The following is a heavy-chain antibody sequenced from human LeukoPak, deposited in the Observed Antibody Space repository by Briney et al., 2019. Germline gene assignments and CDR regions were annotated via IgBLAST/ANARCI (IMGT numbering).Heavy chain of an antibody. V-gene: IGHV1-18*01. Sequence: GASVKVSCKAPGYIFINYGICWVRQAPGQGLEWMGWISAYSGNTNYAQKFQGRVTMTTDTSTSTAYMDLTSLRSDDTAVYYCARYGDYAPRYFDLWGRGTLVTVSS. CDR1: GYIFINYG. D-gene: IGHD4-17*01. CDR3: ARYGDYAPRYFDL. J-gene: IGHJ2*01. CDR2: ISAYSGNT.